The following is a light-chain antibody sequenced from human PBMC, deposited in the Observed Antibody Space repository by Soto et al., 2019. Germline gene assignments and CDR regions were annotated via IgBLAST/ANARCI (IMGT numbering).Light chain of an antibody. J-gene: IGKJ1*01. CDR1: QGISSY. V-gene: IGKV3-11*01. Sequence: EVVLTQSPATLSLSPGESATLSCRASQGISSYLAWYQQKPGQAPRLLIYDASNRATGIPARFSGSGSGTDFHLTISNLEPEYFAFYYCHQRSTLPLTVGRGTKVEIK. CDR3: HQRSTLPLT. CDR2: DAS.